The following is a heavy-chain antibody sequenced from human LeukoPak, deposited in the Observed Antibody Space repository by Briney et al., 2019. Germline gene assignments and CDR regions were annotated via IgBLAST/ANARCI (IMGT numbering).Heavy chain of an antibody. CDR3: ARALSDSRVLFDC. V-gene: IGHV1-3*02. J-gene: IGHJ4*02. CDR1: GYTLTNYP. Sequence: ASVKVSCKASGYTLTNYPIHWVRQAPGQRLEWMGWSHSVNGNTEYSQEFQGRVSITRDTSASTASMELSSLTSDDMAVYYCARALSDSRVLFDCWGQGTLVTVSS. D-gene: IGHD3-16*02. CDR2: SHSVNGNT.